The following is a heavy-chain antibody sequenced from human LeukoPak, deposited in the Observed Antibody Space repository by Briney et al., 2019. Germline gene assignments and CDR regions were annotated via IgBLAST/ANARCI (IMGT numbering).Heavy chain of an antibody. V-gene: IGHV1-3*03. CDR1: GYSFTSQD. J-gene: IGHJ4*02. D-gene: IGHD2-2*02. Sequence: ASVKVSCKTSGYSFTSQDMHWVRQAPGQSLEWMGCINLGNGDTKYSQEFQGRVTITRDTSATTAYMELSSLRSDDMAVYYCTLYNYWGQGTLVTVSS. CDR2: INLGNGDT. CDR3: TLYNY.